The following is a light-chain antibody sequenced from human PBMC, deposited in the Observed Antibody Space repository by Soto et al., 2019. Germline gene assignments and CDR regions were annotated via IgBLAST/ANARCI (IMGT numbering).Light chain of an antibody. CDR2: DAS. V-gene: IGKV3-11*01. J-gene: IGKJ5*01. CDR3: QQRSNWPPKIT. Sequence: EMVMTQSPATLSVSPGERATLSCRASQSVSSKLAWYQQKPGQAPRLLIYDASNRATGIPARFSGSGSGTDFTLTISSLEPEDFAVYYCQQRSNWPPKITFGQGTRLEIK. CDR1: QSVSSK.